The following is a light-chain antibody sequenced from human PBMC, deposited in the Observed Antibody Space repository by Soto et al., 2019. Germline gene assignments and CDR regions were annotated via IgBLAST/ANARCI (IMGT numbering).Light chain of an antibody. CDR3: GTWETTLGSPGV. Sequence: QSVLTQPPSVSAAPGQRVTNSCSGCRSNIGDNSVSWYQQLPGTAPKLLIYDNNKRLSGIPDRFSASKSGTSATLGITGLQTGDEADYYCGTWETTLGSPGVFGGGTQLTVL. J-gene: IGLJ3*02. V-gene: IGLV1-51*01. CDR1: RSNIGDNS. CDR2: DNN.